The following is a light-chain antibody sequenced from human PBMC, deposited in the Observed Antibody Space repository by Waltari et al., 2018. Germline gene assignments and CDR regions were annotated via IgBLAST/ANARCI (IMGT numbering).Light chain of an antibody. V-gene: IGKV3-15*01. J-gene: IGKJ2*01. Sequence: EIVLTQSPGTLSVSPGERATLPCRASRSISSDLAWYQQKPGQAPRLLIYGASTRATGIPARFSGSGSGTEFTLTISSLQSEDFAVYYCQQYNNWPPYTFGQGTKLEIK. CDR2: GAS. CDR3: QQYNNWPPYT. CDR1: RSISSD.